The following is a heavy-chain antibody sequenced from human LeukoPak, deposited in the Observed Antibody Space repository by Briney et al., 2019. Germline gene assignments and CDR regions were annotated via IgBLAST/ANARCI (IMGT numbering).Heavy chain of an antibody. CDR3: ARRGVAAAGRFDY. D-gene: IGHD6-13*01. Sequence: SETLSLTCTVSGGSISSSSYYWGWIRQPPGKGLEWIGSIYYSGSTYYNPSLKSRVTISVDTSKNQFSLKLSSVTAADTAVHYCARRGVAAAGRFDYWGQGTLVTVSS. J-gene: IGHJ4*02. CDR1: GGSISSSSYY. V-gene: IGHV4-39*01. CDR2: IYYSGST.